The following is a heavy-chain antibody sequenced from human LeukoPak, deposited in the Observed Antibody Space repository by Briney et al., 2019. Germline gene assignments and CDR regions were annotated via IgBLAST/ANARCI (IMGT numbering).Heavy chain of an antibody. Sequence: PSETLSLTCTVSGGSISSGDYYWSWIRQPPGKGLEWIGYIYYSGSTYYNPSLKSRVTISVDTSKNQFSLKLSSVTAADTAVYYCARTIMITRGAFDIWGQGTMATVSS. CDR2: IYYSGST. V-gene: IGHV4-30-4*01. J-gene: IGHJ3*02. CDR1: GGSISSGDYY. D-gene: IGHD3-16*01. CDR3: ARTIMITRGAFDI.